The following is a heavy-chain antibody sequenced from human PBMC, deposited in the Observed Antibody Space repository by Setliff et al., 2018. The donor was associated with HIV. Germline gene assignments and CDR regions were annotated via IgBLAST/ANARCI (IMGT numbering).Heavy chain of an antibody. J-gene: IGHJ4*02. Sequence: EASVKVSCKASGYTFTSYGMNWVRQVPGQGLEWMGWINNHNDNTNYAQKFQDRVTMTTDTSTTTAYMELRSLRPDDTAVYYCALTLAAQLVGLNWGQGTAVTVSS. CDR2: INNHNDNT. D-gene: IGHD6-13*01. V-gene: IGHV1-18*01. CDR3: ALTLAAQLVGLN. CDR1: GYTFTSYG.